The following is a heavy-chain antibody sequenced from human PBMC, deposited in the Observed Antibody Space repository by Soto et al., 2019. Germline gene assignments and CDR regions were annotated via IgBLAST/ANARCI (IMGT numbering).Heavy chain of an antibody. Sequence: PGGSLRLSCAVSGFTFSSYAMSWVRQAPGKGLEWVSAIIGSGGSTYYADSVKGRFTISRDNSRNTLYLQMNSLRAEDTAVYYCAGGRTVAKPYHYYYGMDVWGQGTTVTVYS. D-gene: IGHD4-4*01. CDR3: AGGRTVAKPYHYYYGMDV. V-gene: IGHV3-23*01. J-gene: IGHJ6*02. CDR2: IIGSGGST. CDR1: GFTFSSYA.